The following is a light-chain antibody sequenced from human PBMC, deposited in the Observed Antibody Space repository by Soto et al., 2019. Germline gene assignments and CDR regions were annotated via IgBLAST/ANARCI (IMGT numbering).Light chain of an antibody. CDR2: EVS. CDR1: SRDVGGYNY. V-gene: IGLV2-14*01. Sequence: QSALTQPASVSGSPGQSITISCTGTSRDVGGYNYVSWYQQHPGKAPKLMIYEVSNRPSGVSNRFSGSKSGNTASLTISGLQAEDEADYYCSSYTSSSTVVFGGGTQVTVL. J-gene: IGLJ2*01. CDR3: SSYTSSSTVV.